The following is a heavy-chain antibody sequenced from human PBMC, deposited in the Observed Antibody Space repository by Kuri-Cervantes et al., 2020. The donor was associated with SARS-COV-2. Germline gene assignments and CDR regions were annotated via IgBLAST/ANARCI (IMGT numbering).Heavy chain of an antibody. J-gene: IGHJ4*02. Sequence: LTCAASVFTVSSNYMSWVRQAPGKGLEWVSVIYSGGSTYYADSVKGRFTISRDNSKNTMYLQMNSLRAEDTALYYCASGPGILWFGDDYWGQGTLVTVSS. V-gene: IGHV3-53*01. CDR1: VFTVSSNY. CDR2: IYSGGST. D-gene: IGHD3-10*01. CDR3: ASGPGILWFGDDY.